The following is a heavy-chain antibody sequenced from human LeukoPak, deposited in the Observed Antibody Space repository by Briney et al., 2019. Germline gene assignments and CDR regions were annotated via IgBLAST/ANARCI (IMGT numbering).Heavy chain of an antibody. J-gene: IGHJ5*02. CDR1: GGSISSYY. CDR3: ATDISWFDP. Sequence: SETLSLTCTVSGGSISSYYWSWIRQPAGKGLGWIGRISASGSTNYAPSLRSRVTMSVDTSKNQFSLKLNSVTAADTAVYYCATDISWFDPWGRGTLVTVSS. V-gene: IGHV4-4*07. CDR2: ISASGST.